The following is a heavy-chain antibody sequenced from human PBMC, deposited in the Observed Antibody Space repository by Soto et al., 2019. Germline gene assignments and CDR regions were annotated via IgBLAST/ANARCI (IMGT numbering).Heavy chain of an antibody. Sequence: QLQLQESGPGLVKPSDTLSLTCTVSGGSISSSSYYWGWIRQPPGKGLEWIGSIYYSGSTYYNPSLKSRVTISVDTSKNQFSLKLSSVTAADTAVYYCAREAIQGSNWFDPWGQGNLVTVSS. J-gene: IGHJ5*02. CDR1: GGSISSSSYY. V-gene: IGHV4-39*02. D-gene: IGHD5-18*01. CDR2: IYYSGST. CDR3: AREAIQGSNWFDP.